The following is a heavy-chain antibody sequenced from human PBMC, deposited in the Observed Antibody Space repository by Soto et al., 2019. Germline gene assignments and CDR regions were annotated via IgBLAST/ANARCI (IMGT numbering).Heavy chain of an antibody. CDR1: GFTFSSYC. Sequence: GGSLRLSCAASGFTFSSYCMSWVRQAPGKGLEWVANIKQDGSEKYYVDSVKGRFTISRDNAKNSLYLQMNSLRAEDTAVYYCARDVGVVVVAATAAGPSDYWGQGTLVTVSS. J-gene: IGHJ4*02. D-gene: IGHD2-15*01. V-gene: IGHV3-7*01. CDR3: ARDVGVVVVAATAAGPSDY. CDR2: IKQDGSEK.